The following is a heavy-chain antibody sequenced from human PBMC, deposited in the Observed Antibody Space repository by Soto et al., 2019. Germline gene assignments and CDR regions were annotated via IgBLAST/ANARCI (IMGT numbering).Heavy chain of an antibody. CDR1: GFTFDDYA. CDR3: AKDIAEGVVATIGANYYYYYGMDV. V-gene: IGHV3-9*01. CDR2: ISWNSGSI. Sequence: GGSLRLSCAASGFTFDDYAMHWVRQAPGKGLEWVSGISWNSGSIGYADSVKGRFTISRDNAKNSLYLQMNSLRAEDTALYYCAKDIAEGVVATIGANYYYYYGMDVWGQGTTVTV. J-gene: IGHJ6*02. D-gene: IGHD5-12*01.